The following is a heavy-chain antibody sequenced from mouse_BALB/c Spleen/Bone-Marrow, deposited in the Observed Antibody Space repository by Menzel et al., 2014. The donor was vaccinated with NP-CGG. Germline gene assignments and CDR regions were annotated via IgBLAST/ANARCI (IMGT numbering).Heavy chain of an antibody. CDR1: GYTFTSYW. J-gene: IGHJ3*01. Sequence: VKLMESGAELVKPGASVKMSCKASGYTFTSYWMHWVKQRPGQGLEWIGVIDPSDSYTSYNQKFKGKATLTVDTSSSTAYMQLGSLTSEDSAVYYCTIYYRSFAYWGQGTLVTVSA. CDR3: TIYYRSFAY. CDR2: IDPSDSYT. V-gene: IGHV1S127*01. D-gene: IGHD2-14*01.